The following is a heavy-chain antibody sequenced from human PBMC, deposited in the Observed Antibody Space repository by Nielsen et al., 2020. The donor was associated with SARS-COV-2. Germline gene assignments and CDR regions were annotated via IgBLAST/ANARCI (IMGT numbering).Heavy chain of an antibody. D-gene: IGHD6-13*01. Sequence: SVKVSCKASGFTFISSFVQWVRQARGQRLEWMGWIIVGSGNTNYAQKFQETVTFTRDTSTDTAYMEVSSLRSEDTALYYCAKDPSDGYSSSWYFDYWGQGTLVTVSS. J-gene: IGHJ4*02. CDR1: GFTFISSF. CDR2: IIVGSGNT. CDR3: AKDPSDGYSSSWYFDY. V-gene: IGHV1-58*01.